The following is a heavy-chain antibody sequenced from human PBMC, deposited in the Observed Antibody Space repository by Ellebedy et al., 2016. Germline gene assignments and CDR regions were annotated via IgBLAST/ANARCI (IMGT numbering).Heavy chain of an antibody. V-gene: IGHV1-2*02. CDR3: ARALPEYSSGWYIGPGAFDI. CDR2: INPYSGGT. D-gene: IGHD6-19*01. Sequence: ASVKVSCXASGYTFTDYYINWVRQAPGQGLEWMGWINPYSGGTEYAQKFRGRVTMTRDTSISTAYMELSSLRSDDTAVYYCARALPEYSSGWYIGPGAFDIWGQGTVVTVSS. J-gene: IGHJ3*02. CDR1: GYTFTDYY.